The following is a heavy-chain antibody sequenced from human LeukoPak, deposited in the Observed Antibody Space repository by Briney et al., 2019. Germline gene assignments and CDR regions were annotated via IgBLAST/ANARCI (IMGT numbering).Heavy chain of an antibody. D-gene: IGHD3-9*01. Sequence: GGSLRLSCAASGFTVSSNYMSWVRQAPGKGLEWVSVIYSGGSTYYADSVKGRFTISRDNPKNTLYLQMNSLRAEDTAVYYCAKRTPLYDILTGYLDYWGQGTLVTVSS. J-gene: IGHJ4*02. CDR2: IYSGGST. CDR3: AKRTPLYDILTGYLDY. CDR1: GFTVSSNY. V-gene: IGHV3-53*01.